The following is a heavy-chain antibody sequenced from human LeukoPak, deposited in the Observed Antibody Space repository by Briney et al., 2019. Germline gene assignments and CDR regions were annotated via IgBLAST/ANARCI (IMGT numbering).Heavy chain of an antibody. Sequence: PGGPLRLSCAASGFTFSSYAMSWVRQAPGKGLEWVSAISGSGGSTYYADSVKGRFTISRDNSKNSLYLQMNSLRAEDTAVYYCAKDQRYCSSTSCYSEARAFDIWGQGTMVTVSS. CDR2: ISGSGGST. CDR1: GFTFSSYA. V-gene: IGHV3-23*01. CDR3: AKDQRYCSSTSCYSEARAFDI. J-gene: IGHJ3*02. D-gene: IGHD2-2*01.